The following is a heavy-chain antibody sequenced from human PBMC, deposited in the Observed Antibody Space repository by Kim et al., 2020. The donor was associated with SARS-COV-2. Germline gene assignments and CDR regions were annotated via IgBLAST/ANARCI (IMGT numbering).Heavy chain of an antibody. V-gene: IGHV3-66*01. CDR3: ARVGVYCSSASCYDY. Sequence: DSRKGKLTNSKDNSKNALFLQMISLRAEDTAVYYCARVGVYCSSASCYDYWGQGTLVTVSS. D-gene: IGHD2-2*01. J-gene: IGHJ4*02.